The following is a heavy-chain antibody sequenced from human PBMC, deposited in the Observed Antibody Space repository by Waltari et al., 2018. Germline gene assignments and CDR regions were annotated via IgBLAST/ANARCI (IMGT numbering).Heavy chain of an antibody. V-gene: IGHV1-8*02. CDR2: LNPNSGNT. CDR1: GYSLPAFA. CDR3: ARLVLTSQYEINWLGP. D-gene: IGHD6-6*01. Sequence: QLVQSGPEVKKPGASVKVSCQASGYSLPAFAFTWLRQAAGQGLEWMGWLNPNSGNTAYSQSFQGRVTFTADTSINTTYMEMTALTSEDTAVYYCARLVLTSQYEINWLGPWGQGTLVTVSS. J-gene: IGHJ5*02.